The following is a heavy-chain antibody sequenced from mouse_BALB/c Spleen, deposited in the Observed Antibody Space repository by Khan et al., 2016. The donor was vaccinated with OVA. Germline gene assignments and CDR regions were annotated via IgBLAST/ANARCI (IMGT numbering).Heavy chain of an antibody. D-gene: IGHD2-3*01. Sequence: VQLKQSGAELVKPGDSVKLSCTASGFTIKDTYMHWVKQRPGQGLEWIGRISPANGNTKYDTKFQGMATITANTYSNTSYLQLSSLTSEATAVYYGASPSYDPRELDVWGAGTTVTVSS. CDR2: ISPANGNT. J-gene: IGHJ1*01. V-gene: IGHV14-3*02. CDR1: GFTIKDTY. CDR3: ASPSYDPRELDV.